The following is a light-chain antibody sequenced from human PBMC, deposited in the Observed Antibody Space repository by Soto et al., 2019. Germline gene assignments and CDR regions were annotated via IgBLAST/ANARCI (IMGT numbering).Light chain of an antibody. Sequence: QSALTQPASVSGSPGQSITISCNGTSSDVGGYDYVSWYQQYPGKAPKLMISEVSNRPSGVSNRFSGSKSGNTASLTISGLQAEDKADYYCGSYTNNTTPYVFGTGTKLTVL. CDR1: SSDVGGYDY. J-gene: IGLJ1*01. CDR3: GSYTNNTTPYV. V-gene: IGLV2-14*01. CDR2: EVS.